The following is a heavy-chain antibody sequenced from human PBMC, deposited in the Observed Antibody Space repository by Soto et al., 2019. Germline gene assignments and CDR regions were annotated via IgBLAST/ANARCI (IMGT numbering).Heavy chain of an antibody. V-gene: IGHV5-51*01. CDR2: IYPGDSDT. Sequence: LGESLKITCHGSGYSFSNFWIGWVRQMPGKGLEWMGIIYPGDSDTRYSPSFQGQVTISADKSVSNAYLQWSSLKASDTAIYYCARPAHRSAYTNGYYYAGIWRHGTLFPVYS. J-gene: IGHJ4*01. CDR1: GYSFSNFW. D-gene: IGHD3-22*01. CDR3: ARPAHRSAYTNGYYYAGI.